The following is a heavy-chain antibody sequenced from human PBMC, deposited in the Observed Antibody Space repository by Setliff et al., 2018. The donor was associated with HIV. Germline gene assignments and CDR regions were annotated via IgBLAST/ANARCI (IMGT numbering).Heavy chain of an antibody. CDR3: AGSYGSSWFGPFDY. Sequence: SETLSLTCSVSGASISSNSNSWGWIRQPPGKGLEWIGSLYSSGRTYYKSSLKSRVNISVDASRNQFSLRLDSLTAADTAIYYCAGSYGSSWFGPFDYWGQGTLVTVSS. J-gene: IGHJ4*02. D-gene: IGHD6-13*01. V-gene: IGHV4-39*01. CDR2: LYSSGRT. CDR1: GASISSNSNS.